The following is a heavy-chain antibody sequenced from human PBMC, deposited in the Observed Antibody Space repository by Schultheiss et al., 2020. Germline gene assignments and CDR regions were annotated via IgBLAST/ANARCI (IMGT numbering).Heavy chain of an antibody. CDR2: IDWDDDK. V-gene: IGHV2-70*11. J-gene: IGHJ4*02. Sequence: SCPTLVKPTQTLTLTCTFSGFSLSTSGMCVSWIRQPPGKALEWLARIDWDDDKYYSTSLKTRLTISKDTSKNQVVLTMTNMDPVDTATYYCARMLYYYDSSGYYLFDYWGQGTLVTVSS. CDR3: ARMLYYYDSSGYYLFDY. CDR1: GFSLSTSGMC. D-gene: IGHD3-22*01.